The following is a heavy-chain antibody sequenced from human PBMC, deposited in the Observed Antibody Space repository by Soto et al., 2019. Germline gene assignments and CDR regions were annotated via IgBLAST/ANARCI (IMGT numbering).Heavy chain of an antibody. CDR3: ARGSMVRGTTRSS. CDR1: GYTFTSYD. Sequence: ASVKVSCKASGYTFTSYDINWVLQATGQGLEWMGWMNPNSGNTGYAQKFQGRVTMTRNTSISTAYMELSSLRSEDTAVYYCARGSMVRGTTRSSWGQGTLVTVSS. D-gene: IGHD3-10*01. J-gene: IGHJ5*02. CDR2: MNPNSGNT. V-gene: IGHV1-8*01.